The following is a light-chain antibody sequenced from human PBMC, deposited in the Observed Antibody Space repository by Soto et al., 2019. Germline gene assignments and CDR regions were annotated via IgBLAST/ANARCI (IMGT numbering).Light chain of an antibody. Sequence: EIVLTQSPATLSLSPVERATLSCRASQSVSSYLAWYQQKPGQAPRLLIYGASSRATGIPDRFSGSGSGTDFTLTISRLETEDFAVYYCQQYGRSPFTFGPGTKVDIK. V-gene: IGKV3-20*01. CDR3: QQYGRSPFT. CDR2: GAS. CDR1: QSVSSY. J-gene: IGKJ3*01.